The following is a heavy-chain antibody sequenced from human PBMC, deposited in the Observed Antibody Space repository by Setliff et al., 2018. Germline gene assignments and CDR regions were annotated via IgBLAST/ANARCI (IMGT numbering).Heavy chain of an antibody. CDR1: GYSFTLYA. CDR2: MNIDNGKT. Sequence: ASVNVSCKASGYSFTLYAMHWMRQAPGQRLEWMGWMNIDNGKTEYSQEFQDRVTFTRDTFAETAYMELRSLTSDDMAVYYCARGYCDGIGCPAPLYYFDSWGQGTLVTVSS. CDR3: ARGYCDGIGCPAPLYYFDS. J-gene: IGHJ4*02. D-gene: IGHD2-21*01. V-gene: IGHV1-3*03.